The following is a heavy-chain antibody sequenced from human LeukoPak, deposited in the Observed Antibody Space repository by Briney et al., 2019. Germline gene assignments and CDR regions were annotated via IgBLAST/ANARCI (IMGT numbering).Heavy chain of an antibody. V-gene: IGHV3-53*01. CDR1: GFTVSSNY. D-gene: IGHD5-18*01. Sequence: PGGSLRLSCAASGFTVSSNYMNWVRQAPGKGLEWVSVIYSGGDTYYADSVKGRFTIFRDNSKNTLYLQMNSLRAEDSAVYYCARDHPDTTMTGAFDIWGQGTMVTVSS. J-gene: IGHJ3*02. CDR3: ARDHPDTTMTGAFDI. CDR2: IYSGGDT.